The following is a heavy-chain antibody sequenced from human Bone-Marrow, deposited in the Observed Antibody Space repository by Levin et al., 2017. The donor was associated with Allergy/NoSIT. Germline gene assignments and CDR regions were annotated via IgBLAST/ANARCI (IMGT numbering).Heavy chain of an antibody. D-gene: IGHD5-12*01. J-gene: IGHJ4*02. CDR2: ISYDGSNK. CDR1: GLTFSLYG. V-gene: IGHV3-30*18. CDR3: AKDADDGYDTSALDY. Sequence: SCAAAGLTFSLYGMHWVRQAPGKGLEWVALISYDGSNKYYADSVKGRFTISRENSNNALYLQMNSLKPEDTGVYYCAKDADDGYDTSALDYWGQGTLVTVSS.